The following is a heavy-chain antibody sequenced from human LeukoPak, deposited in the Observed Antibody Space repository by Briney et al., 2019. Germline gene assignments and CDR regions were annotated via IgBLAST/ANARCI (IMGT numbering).Heavy chain of an antibody. D-gene: IGHD6-13*01. CDR3: ARVDSSSWLLGVGVDY. CDR2: ISSSSSTI. CDR1: GFTFSSYG. J-gene: IGHJ4*02. V-gene: IGHV3-48*01. Sequence: GGSLRLSCAAPGFTFSSYGMHWVRQAPGKGLEWVSYISSSSSTIYYADSVKGRFTISRDNAKNSLYLQMNSLRAEDTAVYYCARVDSSSWLLGVGVDYWGQGTLVTVSS.